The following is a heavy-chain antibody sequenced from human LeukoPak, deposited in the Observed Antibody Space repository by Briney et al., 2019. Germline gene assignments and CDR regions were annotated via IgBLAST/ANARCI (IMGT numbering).Heavy chain of an antibody. V-gene: IGHV3-30*18. Sequence: GGSLRLSCAASGFTFSSFGMHWVRQAPGKGLEWVAVISYDGSNKYYADSVKGRFTISRDNSKNTLYLQINSLRAEDTAVYYCAKERIEATAYNWLDPWGQGTLVTVSS. D-gene: IGHD5-12*01. CDR3: AKERIEATAYNWLDP. CDR2: ISYDGSNK. CDR1: GFTFSSFG. J-gene: IGHJ5*02.